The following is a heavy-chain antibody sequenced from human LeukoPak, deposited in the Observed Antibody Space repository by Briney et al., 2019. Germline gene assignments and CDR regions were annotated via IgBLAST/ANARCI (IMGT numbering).Heavy chain of an antibody. Sequence: SETLSLTCTVSGYSISSGYYWGWIRQPPGKGLEWIGSIYHSGSTYYNPSLKSRVTISVDTSKKQFSLKLSSVTAADTAVYYCVPSLYCSSTSCYRGAWGQGTLVTVSS. CDR2: IYHSGST. CDR1: GYSISSGYY. J-gene: IGHJ5*02. V-gene: IGHV4-38-2*02. D-gene: IGHD2-2*01. CDR3: VPSLYCSSTSCYRGA.